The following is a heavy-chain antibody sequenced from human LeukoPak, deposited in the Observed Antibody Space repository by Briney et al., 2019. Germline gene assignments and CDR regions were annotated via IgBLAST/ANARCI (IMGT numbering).Heavy chain of an antibody. Sequence: GGSLRLSCAASGFTFSGSAMHWVRQASGKGLEWVGRIRSKANSYATAYAASVKGRFTISRDDSKNTAYLQMNSLKTEDTAVYYCTSLYYYDSSGRIRDYWGQGTLVTVPS. D-gene: IGHD3-22*01. J-gene: IGHJ4*02. V-gene: IGHV3-73*01. CDR3: TSLYYYDSSGRIRDY. CDR2: IRSKANSYAT. CDR1: GFTFSGSA.